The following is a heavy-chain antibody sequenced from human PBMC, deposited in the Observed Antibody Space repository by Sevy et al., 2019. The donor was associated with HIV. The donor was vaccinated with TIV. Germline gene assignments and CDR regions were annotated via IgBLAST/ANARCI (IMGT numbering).Heavy chain of an antibody. CDR1: GFTFSSYA. D-gene: IGHD6-19*01. CDR2: ISYDGSNK. V-gene: IGHV3-30-3*01. Sequence: GGSLRLSCAASGFTFSSYAMHWVRQAPGKGLEWVAVISYDGSNKYYADSVKGRFTISRDNSKNTLYLQMNSLRAEDTAGYYCARDLQQWLVRGNYFDYWGQGTLVTVSS. CDR3: ARDLQQWLVRGNYFDY. J-gene: IGHJ4*02.